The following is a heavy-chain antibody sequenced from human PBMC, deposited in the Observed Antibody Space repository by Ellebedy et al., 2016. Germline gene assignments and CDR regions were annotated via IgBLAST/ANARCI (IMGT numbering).Heavy chain of an antibody. D-gene: IGHD5-18*01. Sequence: GGSLRLSXAASGFTFSSYWMHWVRQAPGKGLVWVSRIKTDGSSTNYADSVKGRFTISRDNAKNTLYLQMNSLRAEDTAAYYCTRGPTAPGWGQGTLVTVSS. CDR3: TRGPTAPG. CDR1: GFTFSSYW. CDR2: IKTDGSST. V-gene: IGHV3-74*01. J-gene: IGHJ4*02.